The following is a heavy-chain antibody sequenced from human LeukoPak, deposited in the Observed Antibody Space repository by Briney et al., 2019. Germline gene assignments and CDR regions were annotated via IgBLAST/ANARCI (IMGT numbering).Heavy chain of an antibody. CDR2: INPNSGGT. D-gene: IGHD1/OR15-1a*01. Sequence: ASVKVSCKAPGYTFTDYYMHWVRQAPGQGLGWMGWINPNSGGTNYAQNFQGRVTMTRDTSISTAYMELSRLRSDDTAVYYCARSRQQFDYWGQGTLVTVSS. CDR1: GYTFTDYY. V-gene: IGHV1-2*02. CDR3: ARSRQQFDY. J-gene: IGHJ4*02.